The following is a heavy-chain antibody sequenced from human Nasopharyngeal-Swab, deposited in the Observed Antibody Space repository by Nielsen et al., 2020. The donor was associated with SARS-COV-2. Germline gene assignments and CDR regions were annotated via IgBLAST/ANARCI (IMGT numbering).Heavy chain of an antibody. J-gene: IGHJ4*02. CDR1: GFTFSSYA. CDR3: ARDRNEQWLVLDY. D-gene: IGHD6-19*01. Sequence: GESLKISCAASGFTFSSYAMHWVRQAPGKGLEWVAVILYDGSNKYYADSVRGRFTISRDNSKNTLYLQMNSLRAEDTAVYYCARDRNEQWLVLDYWGQGTLVTVSS. V-gene: IGHV3-30*04. CDR2: ILYDGSNK.